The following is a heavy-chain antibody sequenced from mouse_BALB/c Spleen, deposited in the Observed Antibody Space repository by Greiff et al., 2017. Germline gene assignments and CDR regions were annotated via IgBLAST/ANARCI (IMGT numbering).Heavy chain of an antibody. J-gene: IGHJ2*01. Sequence: EVMLVESGAELVKPGASVKLSCTASGFNIKDTYMHWVKQRPEQGLEWIGRIDPANGNTKYDPKFQGKATITADTSSNTAYLQLSSLTSEDTAVYYCARGYDHFDYWGQGTTLTVSS. CDR1: GFNIKDTY. CDR3: ARGYDHFDY. V-gene: IGHV14-3*02. CDR2: IDPANGNT. D-gene: IGHD2-14*01.